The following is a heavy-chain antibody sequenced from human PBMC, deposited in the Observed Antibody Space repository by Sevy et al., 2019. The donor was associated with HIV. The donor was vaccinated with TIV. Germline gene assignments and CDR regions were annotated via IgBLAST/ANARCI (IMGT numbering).Heavy chain of an antibody. Sequence: APVKVSCKASGYTFTGYYMYWVRQAPGQGLEWMGRINPNSGGTNYAQKFQGRVTMTRDTSISTAYMELSRLRSDDTAVYYCARVSERGYSGYDLPRAYYYGMDVWGQGTTVTVSS. J-gene: IGHJ6*02. CDR2: INPNSGGT. CDR3: ARVSERGYSGYDLPRAYYYGMDV. CDR1: GYTFTGYY. D-gene: IGHD5-12*01. V-gene: IGHV1-2*06.